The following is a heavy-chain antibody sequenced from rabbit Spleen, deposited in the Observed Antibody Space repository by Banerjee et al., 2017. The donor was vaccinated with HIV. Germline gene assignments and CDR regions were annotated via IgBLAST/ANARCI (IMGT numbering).Heavy chain of an antibody. CDR1: GFSFSSSYY. V-gene: IGHV1S45*01. Sequence: QEQLEESGGGLVKPEGSLTLTCTASGFSFSSSYYMCWVRQAPGKGLEWIACRYAGSSGSSYYATWATGRFTISKTSSTTVTLQMTSLTVADTATYFCARDGNAGFDLWGPGTLVTVS. J-gene: IGHJ4*01. CDR3: ARDGNAGFDL. CDR2: RYAGSSGSS. D-gene: IGHD6-1*01.